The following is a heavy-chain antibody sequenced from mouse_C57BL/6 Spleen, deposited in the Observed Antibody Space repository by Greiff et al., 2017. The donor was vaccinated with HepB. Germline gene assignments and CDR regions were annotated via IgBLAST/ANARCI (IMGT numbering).Heavy chain of an antibody. V-gene: IGHV5-16*01. D-gene: IGHD4-1*01. J-gene: IGHJ2*01. CDR3: ARGGDWESFYYFDY. CDR2: INYDGSST. Sequence: EVKLVESEGGLVQPGSSMKLSCTASGFTFSDYYMAWVRQVPEKGLEWVANINYDGSSTYYLDSLKSRFIISRDNAKNILYLQMSSLKSEDTATYYCARGGDWESFYYFDYWGQGTTLTVSS. CDR1: GFTFSDYY.